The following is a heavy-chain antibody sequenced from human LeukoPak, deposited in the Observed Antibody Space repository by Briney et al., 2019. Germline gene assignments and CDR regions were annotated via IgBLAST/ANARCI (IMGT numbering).Heavy chain of an antibody. CDR2: INHSGST. CDR1: GGSFSGYY. Sequence: PSETLSLTCAVYGGSFSGYYWSWIRQPPGKGLEWIGEINHSGSTNYNPSLKSRVTISVDTSKNQFSLKLSSVTAADTAVYYCAAGVVTAMRFDAFDIWGQGTMVTVSS. J-gene: IGHJ3*02. CDR3: AAGVVTAMRFDAFDI. V-gene: IGHV4-34*01. D-gene: IGHD2-21*02.